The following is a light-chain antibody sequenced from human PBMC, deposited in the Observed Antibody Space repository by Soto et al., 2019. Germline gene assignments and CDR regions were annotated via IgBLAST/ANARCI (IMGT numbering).Light chain of an antibody. CDR1: QSVSNN. CDR2: GAS. CDR3: QQYNNWPPRYT. V-gene: IGKV3-15*01. Sequence: EIVMTQSPATLSVSPGERATFSCRASQSVSNNLAWFQLKPGQAPRLLIYGASTRATGIPARFSGSGSGTEFTLTISSLQSEDFAVYYCQQYNNWPPRYTFGQGTQLEI. J-gene: IGKJ2*01.